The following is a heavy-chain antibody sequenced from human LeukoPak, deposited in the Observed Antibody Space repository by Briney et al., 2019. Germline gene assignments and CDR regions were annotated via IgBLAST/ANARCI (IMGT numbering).Heavy chain of an antibody. D-gene: IGHD5-18*01. V-gene: IGHV4-59*01. CDR1: GGSISSYY. Sequence: SETLSLTCTVSGGSISSYYWSWIRQPPGKGLEWDGYIYYSGSTNYNPSLKSRVTISVDTSKSQLSLKLSSVTAADTAVYYCARGKENTAMVTANWFDPWGQGTLVTASS. J-gene: IGHJ5*02. CDR2: IYYSGST. CDR3: ARGKENTAMVTANWFDP.